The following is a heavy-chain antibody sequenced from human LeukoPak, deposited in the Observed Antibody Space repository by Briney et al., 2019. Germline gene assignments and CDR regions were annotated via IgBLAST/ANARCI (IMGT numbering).Heavy chain of an antibody. CDR1: GYSFSHHW. Sequence: GESLKISCQGSGYSFSHHWIAWVRRMPGKGLEWMAMMYPGDSDTRYSPSFQGQVTISVDKSISTAYLQWNSLKASDTGMYYCARRDTSGSLFWFDPWGQGTLVTVSS. CDR3: ARRDTSGSLFWFDP. V-gene: IGHV5-51*01. CDR2: MYPGDSDT. J-gene: IGHJ5*02. D-gene: IGHD3-10*01.